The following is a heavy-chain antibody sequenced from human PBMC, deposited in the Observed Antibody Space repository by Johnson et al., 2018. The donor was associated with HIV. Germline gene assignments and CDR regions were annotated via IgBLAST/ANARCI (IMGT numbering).Heavy chain of an antibody. J-gene: IGHJ3*02. V-gene: IGHV3-23*04. CDR1: GFTFSNAW. D-gene: IGHD2-21*01. CDR3: AKDFVTHGAFDI. CDR2: ISGSGGST. Sequence: VQLVESGGGLVKPGGSLRLSCAASGFTFSNAWMSWVRQAPGKGLEWVSAISGSGGSTYYADSVKGRFTISRDNSKNTLYLQMNSLRAEDTAVYYCAKDFVTHGAFDIWGQGTMVTVSS.